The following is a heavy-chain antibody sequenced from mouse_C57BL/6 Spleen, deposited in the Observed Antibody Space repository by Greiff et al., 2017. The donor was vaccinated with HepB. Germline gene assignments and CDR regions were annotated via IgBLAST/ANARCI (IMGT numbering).Heavy chain of an antibody. Sequence: EVKLVESGGGLVKPGGSLKLSCAASGFTFSSYAMSWVRQTPEKRLEWVATISDGGSYTYYPDNVKGRFTISRDNAKNNLYLQMSHLKSEDTAMYYCAREINYDEYFDVWGTGTTVTVSS. CDR2: ISDGGSYT. V-gene: IGHV5-4*01. CDR3: AREINYDEYFDV. D-gene: IGHD2-4*01. CDR1: GFTFSSYA. J-gene: IGHJ1*03.